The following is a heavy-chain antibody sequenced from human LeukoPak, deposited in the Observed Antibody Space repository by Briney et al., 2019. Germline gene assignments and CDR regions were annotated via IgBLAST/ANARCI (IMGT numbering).Heavy chain of an antibody. CDR2: TYYRSKWYD. CDR3: ARWGHGLAHFDY. CDR1: GDSISRNCVA. J-gene: IGHJ4*02. V-gene: IGHV6-1*01. Sequence: SQTLSLTCAISGDSISRNCVAWNWIRQSPSRGLEWLGRTYYRSKWYDDYAVSVKSRITITPDTSKNQFSLQLNSVTPEDTAVYYCARWGHGLAHFDYWGQGTLVTVSS. D-gene: IGHD3-16*01.